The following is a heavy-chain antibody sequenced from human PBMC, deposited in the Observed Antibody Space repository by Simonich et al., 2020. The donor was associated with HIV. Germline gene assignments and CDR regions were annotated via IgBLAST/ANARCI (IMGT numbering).Heavy chain of an antibody. D-gene: IGHD6-13*01. V-gene: IGHV4-59*01. CDR3: ARQPRIAAAGGGWFDP. CDR1: GGSFSTYY. J-gene: IGHJ5*02. CDR2: IYYSGTT. Sequence: QVQLQESGPGLVKPSETLSLTCTVSGGSFSTYYWSWIRQPPGKGLEWIGYIYYSGTTNYNPSLKSRVTISVDTAKKQFSLKLSSGTAADTAVYYCARQPRIAAAGGGWFDPWGQGTLVTVSS.